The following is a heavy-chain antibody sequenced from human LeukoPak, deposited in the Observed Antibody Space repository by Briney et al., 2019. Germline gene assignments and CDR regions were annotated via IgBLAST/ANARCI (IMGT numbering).Heavy chain of an antibody. CDR1: GFTVSSNY. J-gene: IGHJ4*02. D-gene: IGHD1-14*01. V-gene: IGHV3-53*01. Sequence: EGSLRLSCAASGFTVSSNYMSWVRQAPGKGLEWVSSIYSGDSAHYADSVKGRFTISRDNSRNMLYVHMNNLRAEDTAVYYCARLRRGMTSGDYFDYWGQGTLVTVSS. CDR3: ARLRRGMTSGDYFDY. CDR2: IYSGDSA.